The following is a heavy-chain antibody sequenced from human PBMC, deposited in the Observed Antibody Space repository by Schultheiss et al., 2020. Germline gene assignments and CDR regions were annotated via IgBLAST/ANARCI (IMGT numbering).Heavy chain of an antibody. J-gene: IGHJ4*02. D-gene: IGHD6-13*01. CDR1: GYSISSGYY. CDR3: ARGRRTWYGDS. V-gene: IGHV4-38-2*02. CDR2: IDYSGST. Sequence: SETLSLTFTVSGYSISSGYYWSWIRQHPGKGLEWIGNIDYSGSTNYNPSLKSRVTISVDTSRNQFSLKLSSVTAADTAVYYCARGRRTWYGDSWGQGTPVTVSS.